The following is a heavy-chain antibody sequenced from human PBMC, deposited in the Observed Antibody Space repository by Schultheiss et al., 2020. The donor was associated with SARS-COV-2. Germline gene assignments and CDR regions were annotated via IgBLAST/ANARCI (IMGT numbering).Heavy chain of an antibody. CDR1: GFTFSSYA. CDR2: ISYDGSNK. Sequence: GESLKISCAASGFTFSSYAMHWVRQAPGKGLEWVAVISYDGSNKYYADSVKGRFTISRDNSKNTLYLQMNSLRSDDTAVYYCARLMTTVIRYYYYYYGMDVWGQGTTVTVSS. V-gene: IGHV3-30*04. J-gene: IGHJ6*02. CDR3: ARLMTTVIRYYYYYYGMDV. D-gene: IGHD4-23*01.